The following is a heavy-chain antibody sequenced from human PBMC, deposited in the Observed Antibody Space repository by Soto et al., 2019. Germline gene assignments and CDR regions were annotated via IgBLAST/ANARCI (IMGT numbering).Heavy chain of an antibody. D-gene: IGHD4-17*01. V-gene: IGHV4-39*01. Sequence: SETLSLTCTVSGGSVTNSSYYWGWIPQSPGKGLEWIGSVYYRGRSYSKSSVKRRVTISVDTSKNRFSLSLNSVTASATAVYFCVSQRTTVPTQAYFDYWGPGALVTVSS. CDR3: VSQRTTVPTQAYFDY. CDR2: VYYRGRS. CDR1: GGSVTNSSYY. J-gene: IGHJ4*02.